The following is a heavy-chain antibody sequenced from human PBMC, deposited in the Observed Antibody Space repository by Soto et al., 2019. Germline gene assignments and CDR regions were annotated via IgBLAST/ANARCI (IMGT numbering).Heavy chain of an antibody. V-gene: IGHV3-30-3*01. CDR1: GFTFSTYA. D-gene: IGHD4-17*01. J-gene: IGHJ2*01. CDR2: ISYDGTTK. CDR3: ARVKDYRAGFYFDL. Sequence: ESGGGVVQPGRSLRLSCAASGFTFSTYAMHWVRQAPGKGPEWVAGISYDGTTKDYADSVKGRFSISRDNSRNTLFLQMNRLTPEDTAVYYCARVKDYRAGFYFDLWGRGTLVTVSS.